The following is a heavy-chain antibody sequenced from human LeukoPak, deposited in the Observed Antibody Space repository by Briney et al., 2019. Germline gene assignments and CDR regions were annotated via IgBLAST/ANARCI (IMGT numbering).Heavy chain of an antibody. J-gene: IGHJ4*02. CDR1: GYTFTGYY. Sequence: ASVKVSCKASGYTFTGYYMHWVRQAPGQGLEWMGWINPNSGGTNYAQKFQGRVTMTRDTSISTAYMELSRLRSDDTAVYYCARYSSGWGEGDFDCWGQGTLVTVSS. CDR3: ARYSSGWGEGDFDC. D-gene: IGHD6-19*01. V-gene: IGHV1-2*02. CDR2: INPNSGGT.